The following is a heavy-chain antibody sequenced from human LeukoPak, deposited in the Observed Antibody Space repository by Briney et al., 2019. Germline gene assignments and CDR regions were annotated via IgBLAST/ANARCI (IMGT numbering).Heavy chain of an antibody. CDR2: ISSSGSTI. J-gene: IGHJ4*02. V-gene: IGHV3-11*04. Sequence: GGSLRLSCAASGFTFSDYYMSWIRQAPGKGLEWVSYISSSGSTIYYADSVKGRFTISRDNSKNTLYLQMNSLRAEDTAVYYCASQYYYDSSGYYPSGYFDYWGQGTLVTVSS. CDR1: GFTFSDYY. D-gene: IGHD3-22*01. CDR3: ASQYYYDSSGYYPSGYFDY.